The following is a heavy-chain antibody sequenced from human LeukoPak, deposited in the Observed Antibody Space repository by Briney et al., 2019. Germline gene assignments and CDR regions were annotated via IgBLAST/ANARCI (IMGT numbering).Heavy chain of an antibody. CDR2: IGGTGRT. D-gene: IGHD1-1*01. Sequence: GGSLRLSCAASGFAFSSYVINWVRQAPGKGLEWVSAIGGTGRTYYADPVKGRLTISRDNSKNTVFLQMNSLRAEDTAIFYCAKDMTTRGALDIWGQGTMVTVSS. J-gene: IGHJ3*02. CDR3: AKDMTTRGALDI. V-gene: IGHV3-23*01. CDR1: GFAFSSYV.